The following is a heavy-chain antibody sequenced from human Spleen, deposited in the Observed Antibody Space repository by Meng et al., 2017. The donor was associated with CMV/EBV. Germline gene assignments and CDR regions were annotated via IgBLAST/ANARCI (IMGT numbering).Heavy chain of an antibody. CDR3: ARAYCSSTSCQPYFDY. CDR1: GFTFSSYS. D-gene: IGHD2-2*01. CDR2: ISSSSSYI. Sequence: GESLKISCAASGFTFSSYSMNWVRQAPGKGLEWVSSISSSSSYIYYADSVKGRFTISRDNAKNSLYLQMNSLRAEDTAVYYCARAYCSSTSCQPYFDYWGQGTLVTVSS. V-gene: IGHV3-21*01. J-gene: IGHJ4*02.